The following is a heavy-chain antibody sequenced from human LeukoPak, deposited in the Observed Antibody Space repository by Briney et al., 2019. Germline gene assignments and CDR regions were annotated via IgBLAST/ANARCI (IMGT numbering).Heavy chain of an antibody. V-gene: IGHV4-59*11. J-gene: IGHJ4*02. CDR1: GGSISSHY. Sequence: PSETLSLTCTVSGGSISSHYWSWIRQPPGKGLEWIGYIYYSGSTNYNPSLKSRVTISVDMSKNQFSLKLSSVTAADTAVYYCAREPAYYDSSGYYYLGYYFDYWGQGTLVTVSS. CDR3: AREPAYYDSSGYYYLGYYFDY. CDR2: IYYSGST. D-gene: IGHD3-22*01.